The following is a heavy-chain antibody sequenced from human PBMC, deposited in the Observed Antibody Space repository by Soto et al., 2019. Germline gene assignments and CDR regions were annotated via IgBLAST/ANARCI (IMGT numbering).Heavy chain of an antibody. D-gene: IGHD2-15*01. J-gene: IGHJ6*02. V-gene: IGHV4-34*01. CDR3: ARWKVTRYCSGGSCPSYYYGMDV. CDR2: VNHSGST. CDR1: VGSFSGYY. Sequence: SETLSLTCAVYVGSFSGYYWSWMRQPPGKGLEWIGEVNHSGSTNYNPSLKSRVTISVDTSKNQFSLKLSSVTAADTAVYYCARWKVTRYCSGGSCPSYYYGMDVWGQGTTVTVSS.